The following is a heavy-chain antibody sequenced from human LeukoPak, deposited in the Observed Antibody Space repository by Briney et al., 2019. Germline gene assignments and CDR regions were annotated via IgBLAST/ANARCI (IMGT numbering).Heavy chain of an antibody. CDR1: VGSISIYY. CDR3: ASVLSSSGWYDGWFDP. D-gene: IGHD6-19*01. Sequence: SETLSLTCTVSVGSISIYYGSWIRQPRGKGVEWIGYIYYSGSNNYSPSLKSRVTISVDTSKNQFSLKLSSVTAADTAVYYCASVLSSSGWYDGWFDPWGQGTLVTVSS. J-gene: IGHJ5*02. V-gene: IGHV4-59*01. CDR2: IYYSGSN.